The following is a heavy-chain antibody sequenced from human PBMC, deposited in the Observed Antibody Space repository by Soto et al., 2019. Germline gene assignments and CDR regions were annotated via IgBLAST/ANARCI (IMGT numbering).Heavy chain of an antibody. D-gene: IGHD6-19*01. CDR1: GYIFTAYS. CDR2: VNPNSGDT. J-gene: IGHJ4*02. Sequence: ASVKVSCKASGYIFTAYSMHWVRQAPGQGLEWMGWVNPNSGDTIYAQKFQGRVTLTMDTSITTAYMELSSLTSDDTAVYYCAREASAVISLDYWGQGTLVTVSS. V-gene: IGHV1-2*02. CDR3: AREASAVISLDY.